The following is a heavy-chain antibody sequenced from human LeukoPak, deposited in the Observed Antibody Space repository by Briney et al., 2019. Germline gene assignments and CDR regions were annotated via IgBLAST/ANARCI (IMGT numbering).Heavy chain of an antibody. Sequence: RGSLRLSCAASGFTFSSYAMSWVRQAPGKGLEWVSAISGSGGSTYYADSVKDRFTISRDNSRNTLYLQMDSLRVDDTAVYYCASSLLATMGPLFYWGLGALVTVSS. D-gene: IGHD5-24*01. CDR2: ISGSGGST. CDR1: GFTFSSYA. CDR3: ASSLLATMGPLFY. J-gene: IGHJ4*02. V-gene: IGHV3-23*01.